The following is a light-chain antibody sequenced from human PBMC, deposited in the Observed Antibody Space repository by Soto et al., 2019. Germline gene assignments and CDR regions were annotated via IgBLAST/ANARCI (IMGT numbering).Light chain of an antibody. CDR2: QDR. CDR3: QAGDRSTVV. V-gene: IGLV3-1*01. CDR1: KLGDKY. Sequence: SYELTQPPSVSVSPGQTASITCSGDKLGDKYVCWYQQRPGQSPVLVIYQDRKRPSGIPERFSGSNSWNTATLTISGTQAMDEADYYCQAGDRSTVVFAGGTKVTVL. J-gene: IGLJ2*01.